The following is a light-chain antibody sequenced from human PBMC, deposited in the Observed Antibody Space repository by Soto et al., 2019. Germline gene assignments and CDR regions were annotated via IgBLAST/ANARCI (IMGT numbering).Light chain of an antibody. CDR1: QSVSSNY. V-gene: IGKV3-20*01. Sequence: EIVLTQSPGTLSLSPGERATLSCRASQSVSSNYLAWYQRKPGQAPRLLIYGASSRAIDIPNRFSGSGSGTDFTITITRLEREDFAVYYCQQYGSSPPTFGQGTKVEI. CDR2: GAS. CDR3: QQYGSSPPT. J-gene: IGKJ1*01.